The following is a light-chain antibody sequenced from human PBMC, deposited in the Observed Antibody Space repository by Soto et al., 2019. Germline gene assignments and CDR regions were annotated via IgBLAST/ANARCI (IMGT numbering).Light chain of an antibody. Sequence: EIVLTQSPATLCLSPGERATLSCGASQSVSNNYLAWYQQKPGLAPRLLIYDASSRATGIPDRFSGSGSGTDVTVTISRLEPEEFAGDYCQQYGSSPSTFGGGTKLEIK. V-gene: IGKV3D-20*01. CDR1: QSVSNNY. J-gene: IGKJ2*02. CDR3: QQYGSSPST. CDR2: DAS.